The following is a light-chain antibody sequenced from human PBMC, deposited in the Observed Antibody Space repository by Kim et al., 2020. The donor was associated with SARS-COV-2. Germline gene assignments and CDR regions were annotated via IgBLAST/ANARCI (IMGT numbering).Light chain of an antibody. V-gene: IGLV2-8*01. CDR2: EVS. J-gene: IGLJ3*02. CDR3: SSYAGSNNLV. Sequence: GPSVPISCTGTSSDVGGYNYVSWYQQHPGKAPKLMIYEVSKRPSGVPDRFSGSKSGNTASLTVSGLQAEDEADYYCSSYAGSNNLVFGGGTQLTVL. CDR1: SSDVGGYNY.